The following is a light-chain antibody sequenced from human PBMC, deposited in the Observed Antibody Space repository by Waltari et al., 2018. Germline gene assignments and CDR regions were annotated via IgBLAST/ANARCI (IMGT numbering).Light chain of an antibody. CDR2: SNN. CDR3: AVWDDSLDGRV. J-gene: IGLJ3*02. V-gene: IGLV1-44*01. Sequence: QSALTQPPSASGTPGQRVTISCSGSSSSIKTNPVNWYQHLPGTAPKLLIYSNNQRTSGVPGRFSGSKSGTSASLAISGPQSEDGGDYYCAVWDDSLDGRVFGGGTKLTVL. CDR1: SSSIKTNP.